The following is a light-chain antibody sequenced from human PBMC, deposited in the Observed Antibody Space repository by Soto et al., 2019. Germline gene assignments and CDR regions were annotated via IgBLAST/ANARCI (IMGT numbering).Light chain of an antibody. V-gene: IGKV1-39*01. CDR3: QQSYSTVWT. J-gene: IGKJ1*01. CDR1: QSISSS. CDR2: AAS. Sequence: DIQVTQSPSSLSASVGDRVTITCRASQSISSSLNWYQQKPGKAPRLLIYAASSLQSGVPSRFSGSGSVTDFTLTISSLQPEDFATYYCQQSYSTVWTFGQGTKVEIK.